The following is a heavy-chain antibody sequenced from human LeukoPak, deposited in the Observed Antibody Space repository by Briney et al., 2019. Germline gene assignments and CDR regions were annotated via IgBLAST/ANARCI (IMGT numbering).Heavy chain of an antibody. Sequence: SETLSLTCSVSGDSITSTYYWTWIRQHPGKGLEWIGYVYFSGTTYYNPFLKSRLTISLDKSNNQFSLDLRSVTAADTAVYYCSRAWLPGVQITWGQGTLVTVSS. D-gene: IGHD6-19*01. CDR1: GDSITSTYY. CDR3: SRAWLPGVQIT. CDR2: VYFSGTT. V-gene: IGHV4-31*03. J-gene: IGHJ5*02.